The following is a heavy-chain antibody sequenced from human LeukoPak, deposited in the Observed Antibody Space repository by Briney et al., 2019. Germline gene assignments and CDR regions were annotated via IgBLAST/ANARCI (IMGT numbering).Heavy chain of an antibody. CDR3: ARLQYSSGYY. CDR2: IRQDGNEI. J-gene: IGHJ4*02. V-gene: IGHV3-7*02. CDR1: GFTFSRHW. Sequence: PGGSLRLSCEASGFTFSRHWMSWVRQAPGKGLEWVANIRQDGNEIYYADSVKGRFTISRDNAKNSLYLQMNSLRAEDTAVYYCARLQYSSGYYWGQGTLVTVSS. D-gene: IGHD6-19*01.